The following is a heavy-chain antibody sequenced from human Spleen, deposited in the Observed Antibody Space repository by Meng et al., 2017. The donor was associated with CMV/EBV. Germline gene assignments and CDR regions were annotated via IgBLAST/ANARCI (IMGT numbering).Heavy chain of an antibody. CDR1: GGSFSGYY. J-gene: IGHJ5*02. Sequence: SETLSLTCAVYGGSFSGYYWSWIRQPPGKGLEWIREINHSGSTNYNPSLKSRVTISVDTSKNQFSLKLSSVTAADTAVYYCARGLSYSSSSVAWYNWFDPWGQGTLVTVSS. D-gene: IGHD6-6*01. CDR2: INHSGST. CDR3: ARGLSYSSSSVAWYNWFDP. V-gene: IGHV4-34*01.